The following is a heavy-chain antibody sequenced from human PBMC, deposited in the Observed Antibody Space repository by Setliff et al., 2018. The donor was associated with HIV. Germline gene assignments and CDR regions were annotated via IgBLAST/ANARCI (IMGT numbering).Heavy chain of an antibody. CDR2: IYTGGSP. Sequence: NPSETLSLTCTVSNVSFNSYYWSWIRQPAGKGLEWIGHIYTGGSPNYNPSLMSRVTISIDTSRNQFSLRLSSVTAADTAVYYCARHGAYEAYYDYMDVWGKGTTVTVSS. CDR3: ARHGAYEAYYDYMDV. CDR1: NVSFNSYY. V-gene: IGHV4-4*07. J-gene: IGHJ6*03. D-gene: IGHD5-12*01.